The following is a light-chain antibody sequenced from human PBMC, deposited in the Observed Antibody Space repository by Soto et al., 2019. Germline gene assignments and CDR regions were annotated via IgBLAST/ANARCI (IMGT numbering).Light chain of an antibody. J-gene: IGKJ4*01. Sequence: DIQMTQSPSTLSASVGDRVTITCRASQSISTWLAWYQQKPGKAPKFLIQKASTLENGVTSRFSGSGSGTELPLTISSLQPDDFATYFCQQYNSYPLTFGGGTKVEIK. CDR3: QQYNSYPLT. V-gene: IGKV1-5*03. CDR1: QSISTW. CDR2: KAS.